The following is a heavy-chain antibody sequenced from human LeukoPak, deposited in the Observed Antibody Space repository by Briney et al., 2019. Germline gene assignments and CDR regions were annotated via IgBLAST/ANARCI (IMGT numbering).Heavy chain of an antibody. D-gene: IGHD6-19*01. V-gene: IGHV4-39*01. J-gene: IGHJ6*03. CDR1: GGSISSSRYY. CDR3: ARHVSSGWYRAYYYYMDV. CDR2: IYYSGST. Sequence: AETLSPTCTVSGGSISSSRYYWGWIRQPQGKGLEWIGSIYYSGSTYYNPSLKSRVTISVDTSKNQFSLKLSSVTAADTAVYYCARHVSSGWYRAYYYYMDVWGKGTTVTISS.